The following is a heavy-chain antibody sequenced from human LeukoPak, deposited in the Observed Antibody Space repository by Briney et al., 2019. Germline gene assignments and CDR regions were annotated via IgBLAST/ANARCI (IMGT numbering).Heavy chain of an antibody. CDR1: GFTFSSYS. CDR2: ISSSSSYI. J-gene: IGHJ4*02. V-gene: IGHV3-21*01. Sequence: GGSLRLSCAASGFTFSSYSMNWVRQAPGKGLEWVSSISSSSSYIYYADSVKGRFTISRDNAKNSLYLQMNSLRAEDTAVYYCARARYSYGYYFDYWGQGTLVTVSS. D-gene: IGHD5-18*01. CDR3: ARARYSYGYYFDY.